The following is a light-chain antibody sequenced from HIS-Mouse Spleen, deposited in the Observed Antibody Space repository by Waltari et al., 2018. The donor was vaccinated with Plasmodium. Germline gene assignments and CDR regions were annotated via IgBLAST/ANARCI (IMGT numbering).Light chain of an antibody. Sequence: SYELTQPPSVSVSPGQTARITCPGAALPKKYAYWYQQKSGQALVLVIYEDSKRPSGIPERFSGSSSGTLATLTISGAQVEDEADYYCYSTDSSGNHRVFGGGTKLTVL. CDR3: YSTDSSGNHRV. J-gene: IGLJ3*02. CDR1: ALPKKY. CDR2: EDS. V-gene: IGLV3-10*01.